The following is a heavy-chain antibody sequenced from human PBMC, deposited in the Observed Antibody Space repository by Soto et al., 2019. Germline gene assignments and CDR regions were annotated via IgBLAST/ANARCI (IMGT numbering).Heavy chain of an antibody. CDR2: IYYSGST. CDR1: GGSISSGGYY. J-gene: IGHJ6*02. Sequence: SETLSHTCTVSGGSISSGGYYWSWIRQHPGKGLEWIGYIYYSGSTYYNPSLKSRVTISVDTSKNQFSLKLSSVTAADTAVYYCARDRQYSYGSYYYYGMDVWGQGTTVTVSS. V-gene: IGHV4-31*03. CDR3: ARDRQYSYGSYYYYGMDV. D-gene: IGHD5-18*01.